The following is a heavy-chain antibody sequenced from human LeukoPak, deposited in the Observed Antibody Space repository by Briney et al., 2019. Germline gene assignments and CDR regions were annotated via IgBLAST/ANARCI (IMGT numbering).Heavy chain of an antibody. V-gene: IGHV4-59*01. CDR3: ARAGRGYCSGSSCFDY. Sequence: SETLSLTCTVSGGSIRGYYWSWIRQPPGKGLEWIGYIYYSGSTNYNPSLKSRVTISLDTSKNQFSLKLSSVTAADTAVYYCARAGRGYCSGSSCFDYWGQGTLVSVSS. CDR2: IYYSGST. CDR1: GGSIRGYY. D-gene: IGHD2-15*01. J-gene: IGHJ4*02.